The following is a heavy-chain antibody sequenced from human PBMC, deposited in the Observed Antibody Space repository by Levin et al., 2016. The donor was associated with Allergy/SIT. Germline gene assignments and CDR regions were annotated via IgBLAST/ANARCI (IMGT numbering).Heavy chain of an antibody. CDR3: ASWEGYCSGGSCYSELRPWPYYYYGMDV. Sequence: WVRQAPGQGLEWMGGIIPIFGTANYAQKFQGRVTITADESTSTAYMELSSLRSEDTAVYYCASWEGYCSGGSCYSELRPWPYYYYGMDVWGQGTTVTVSS. D-gene: IGHD2-15*01. J-gene: IGHJ6*02. V-gene: IGHV1-69*01. CDR2: IIPIFGTA.